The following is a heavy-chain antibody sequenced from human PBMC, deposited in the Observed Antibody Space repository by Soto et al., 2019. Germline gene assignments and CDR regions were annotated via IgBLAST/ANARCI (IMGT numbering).Heavy chain of an antibody. V-gene: IGHV6-1*01. J-gene: IGHJ3*02. CDR2: TYYRSKWYN. Sequence: SQTLSLTCAISGESVSSNSAAWNWIRQSPSRGLEWLGRTYYRSKWYNDYAVSVKSRITINPDTSKNQFYLQLNSVTPEDTAVYYCARDYPTYCGGDCYTDAFDIWGQGTMVTVSS. D-gene: IGHD2-21*02. CDR1: GESVSSNSAA. CDR3: ARDYPTYCGGDCYTDAFDI.